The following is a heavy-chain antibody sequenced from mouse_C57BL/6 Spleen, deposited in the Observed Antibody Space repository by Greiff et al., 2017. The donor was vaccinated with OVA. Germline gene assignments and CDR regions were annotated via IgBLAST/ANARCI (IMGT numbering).Heavy chain of an antibody. CDR2: IDPSDSYT. Sequence: QVQLQQPGAELVKPGASVKLSCKASGYTFTSYWMQWVKQRPGQGLEWIGEIDPSDSYTNYNQKFKGKATLTVDTSSITAYMQLSSLTSEDSAYYYCARRHYDYDRFAYWGEGTLVTVSA. D-gene: IGHD2-4*01. CDR1: GYTFTSYW. J-gene: IGHJ3*01. V-gene: IGHV1-50*01. CDR3: ARRHYDYDRFAY.